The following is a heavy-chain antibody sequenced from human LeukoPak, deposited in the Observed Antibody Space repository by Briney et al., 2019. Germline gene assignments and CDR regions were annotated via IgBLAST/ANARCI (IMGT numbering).Heavy chain of an antibody. V-gene: IGHV3-21*01. CDR3: ASGTTNYDFWSGYFVY. D-gene: IGHD3-3*01. J-gene: IGHJ4*02. CDR1: GFTFSSYS. Sequence: GGSLRLSCAAYGFTFSSYSMNWVRQAPGKGLEWVSSISSSSSYIYYADSVKGRFTISRDNAKNSLYLQMNSLRAEDTAVYYCASGTTNYDFWSGYFVYWGQGTLVTVSS. CDR2: ISSSSSYI.